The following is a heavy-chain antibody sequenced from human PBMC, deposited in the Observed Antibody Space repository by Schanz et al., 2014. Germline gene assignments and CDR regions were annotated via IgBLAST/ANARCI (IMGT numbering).Heavy chain of an antibody. J-gene: IGHJ6*02. CDR2: ISDSGSST. CDR1: GFTFSSYA. Sequence: EVQVLESGGGLVQPGGSLRLSCAASGFTFSSYAMSWVRQAPGKGLEWVSTISDSGSSTYYADSVKGRFTISRDKSKNTLYLQMNSLRAEDTAVYYCARDRQQLVGRIGYYYGMDVWGQGTTVTVSS. D-gene: IGHD6-13*01. V-gene: IGHV3-23*01. CDR3: ARDRQQLVGRIGYYYGMDV.